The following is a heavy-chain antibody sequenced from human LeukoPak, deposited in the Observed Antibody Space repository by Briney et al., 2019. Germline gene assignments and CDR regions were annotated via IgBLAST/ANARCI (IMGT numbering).Heavy chain of an antibody. CDR2: ISAYNGNT. CDR1: GYTFTSYG. CDR3: ARDLDIVVVIASPGY. J-gene: IGHJ4*02. Sequence: ASVKVSCKASGYTFTSYGISWVRQAPGQGLEWMGWISAYNGNTNYAQKLRGRVTMTTDTSTSTAYMELRSLRSDDTAVYYCARDLDIVVVIASPGYWGQGTLVTVSS. V-gene: IGHV1-18*01. D-gene: IGHD2-21*01.